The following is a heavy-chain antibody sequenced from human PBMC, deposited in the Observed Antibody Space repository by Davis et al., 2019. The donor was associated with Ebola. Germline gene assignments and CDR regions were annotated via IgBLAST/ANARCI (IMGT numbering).Heavy chain of an antibody. Sequence: GGSLRLSCAASGFTFNNYWMSWVRQVPGRGLEWVANIQQDGGDKHYLESVKGRFTISRDNTKDLVFLELSSLRVDDTAVYFCARDGPNYDVDYWGQGTLVTVSA. J-gene: IGHJ4*02. CDR2: IQQDGGDK. V-gene: IGHV3-7*03. CDR3: ARDGPNYDVDY. D-gene: IGHD3-22*01. CDR1: GFTFNNYW.